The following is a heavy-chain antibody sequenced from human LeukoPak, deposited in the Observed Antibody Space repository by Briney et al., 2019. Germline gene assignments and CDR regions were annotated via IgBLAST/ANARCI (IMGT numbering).Heavy chain of an antibody. CDR3: ARDRELRFLEWLFSTDAFDI. D-gene: IGHD3-3*01. Sequence: ASVKVSCKASGYTFTSYAMNWVRQAPGQGLEWMGWINTNTGNPTYAQGFTGRFVFSLDTSVSTAYQQISSLKAEDTAVYYCARDRELRFLEWLFSTDAFDIWGQGTMVTVSS. CDR2: INTNTGNP. V-gene: IGHV7-4-1*02. CDR1: GYTFTSYA. J-gene: IGHJ3*02.